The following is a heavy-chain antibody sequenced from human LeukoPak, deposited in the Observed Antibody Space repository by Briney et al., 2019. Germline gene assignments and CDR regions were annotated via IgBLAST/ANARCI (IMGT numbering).Heavy chain of an antibody. CDR2: VSSSGGST. Sequence: GGSLRLSCAASGFTFSAYAMSWVRQAPGKGLQWVSAVSSSGGSTYYADSVKGRFTISRDNSKNTLYLQMNSLRAEDTPVYYCAKRGMTTIKEGFDYWGQGTLVTVSS. D-gene: IGHD5-24*01. V-gene: IGHV3-23*01. CDR1: GFTFSAYA. J-gene: IGHJ4*02. CDR3: AKRGMTTIKEGFDY.